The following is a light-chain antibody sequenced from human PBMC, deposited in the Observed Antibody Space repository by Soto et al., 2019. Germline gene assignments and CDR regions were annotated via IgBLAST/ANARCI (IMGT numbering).Light chain of an antibody. CDR1: QSITNN. Sequence: EIVMTQSPATLSVSPGERATLSCRASQSITNNLAWYQQKPGQAPRLIIYGASTRATAIPARFSGSGFGTEFTLTISSLQSEDFAVYYCRQYNDWPPSTFGQGTKVEI. CDR2: GAS. J-gene: IGKJ2*01. CDR3: RQYNDWPPST. V-gene: IGKV3-15*01.